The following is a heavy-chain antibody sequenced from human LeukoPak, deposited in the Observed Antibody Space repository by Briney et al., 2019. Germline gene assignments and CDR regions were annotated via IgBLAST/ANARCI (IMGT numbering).Heavy chain of an antibody. Sequence: GGSLRLSCATSGFTFSNNEMNWVRQAPGKGLEWVAYTSRGGSDISYADSVKGRFTISTDNANSSLYLQMNSLRAEDTAVYFCVRARLIRLENFFDYWGQGTLVTVSS. J-gene: IGHJ4*02. V-gene: IGHV3-48*03. CDR2: TSRGGSDI. D-gene: IGHD2-21*02. CDR1: GFTFSNNE. CDR3: VRARLIRLENFFDY.